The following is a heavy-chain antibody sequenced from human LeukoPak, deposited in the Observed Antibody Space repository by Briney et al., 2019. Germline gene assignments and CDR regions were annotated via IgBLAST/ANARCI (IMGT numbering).Heavy chain of an antibody. CDR1: GFTFSSYA. CDR3: ARDWLDGYNYPYFDY. Sequence: GGSLRLSCAASGFTFSSYAMHWVRRAPGKGLEWVAVISYDGSNKYYADSVKGRFTISRDNSKNTLYLQMNSLRAEDTAVYYCARDWLDGYNYPYFDYWGQGTLVTVSS. V-gene: IGHV3-30-3*01. J-gene: IGHJ4*02. CDR2: ISYDGSNK. D-gene: IGHD5-24*01.